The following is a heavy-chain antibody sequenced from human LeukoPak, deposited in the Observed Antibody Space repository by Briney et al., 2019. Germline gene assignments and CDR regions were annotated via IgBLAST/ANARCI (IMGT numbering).Heavy chain of an antibody. Sequence: ASVKVSCKASGYTFTSYYMHWVRQAPGQGLEWMGIINPSGGSTSYAQKFQGRVTMTRDMSTSTVYMELSSLRSEDTAVYYCARDVVYSGYDSPYYFDYWGQGTLVTVSS. D-gene: IGHD5-12*01. CDR3: ARDVVYSGYDSPYYFDY. J-gene: IGHJ4*02. CDR2: INPSGGST. CDR1: GYTFTSYY. V-gene: IGHV1-46*01.